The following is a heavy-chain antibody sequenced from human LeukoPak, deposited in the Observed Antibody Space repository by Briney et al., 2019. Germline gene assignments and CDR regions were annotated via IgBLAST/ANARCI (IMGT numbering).Heavy chain of an antibody. CDR1: GFTFDDYG. CDR3: ARDLASTDA. D-gene: IGHD3-16*01. J-gene: IGHJ6*04. Sequence: PGGSLRLSCAASGFTFDDYGMSWVRQAPGKGLEWVSGINWSGGSTGYAGSVQGRFTISRDNAKNSLYLQMNSLRADDTALYYCARDLASTDAWGKGTTVTVSS. V-gene: IGHV3-20*04. CDR2: INWSGGST.